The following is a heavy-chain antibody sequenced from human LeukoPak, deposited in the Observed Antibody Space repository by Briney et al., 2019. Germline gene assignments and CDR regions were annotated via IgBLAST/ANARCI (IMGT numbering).Heavy chain of an antibody. J-gene: IGHJ4*02. Sequence: GGSLRLSCAASGFTFSSYSMSWVRQAPGKGLEWVSSISSSSSYIYYADSVKGRFTISRDNAKNSLYLQMNSLRAEDTAVYYCASFRNYQLPLDYWGQGTLVTVSS. CDR1: GFTFSSYS. D-gene: IGHD2-2*01. V-gene: IGHV3-21*01. CDR2: ISSSSSYI. CDR3: ASFRNYQLPLDY.